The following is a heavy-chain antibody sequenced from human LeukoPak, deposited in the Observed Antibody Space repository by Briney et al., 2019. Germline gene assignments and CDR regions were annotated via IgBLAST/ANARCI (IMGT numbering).Heavy chain of an antibody. V-gene: IGHV1-18*01. CDR1: GYTFTSYG. CDR2: ISAYNGNT. J-gene: IGHJ6*02. CDR3: ARDGGSGPQNHYGMDV. Sequence: ASVKVSCKASGYTFTSYGISWVRQAPRQGLEWMGWISAYNGNTNYAQKLQGRVTMTTDTSTSTAYMELRSLRSDDTAVYYCARDGGSGPQNHYGMDVWGQGTTVTVSS. D-gene: IGHD3-3*01.